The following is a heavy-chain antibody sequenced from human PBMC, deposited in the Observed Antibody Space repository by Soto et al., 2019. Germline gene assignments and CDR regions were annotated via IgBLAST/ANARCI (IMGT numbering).Heavy chain of an antibody. CDR1: GFTFSRYD. CDR3: ARGARGFDP. J-gene: IGHJ5*02. CDR2: IGTSGDT. V-gene: IGHV3-13*04. Sequence: EVQVVESGGGLVQPGGSLRLSCAASGFTFSRYDMHWVRQATGRDLEWVSGIGTSGDTYYAGSVKGRFTISRENAKNSVYLQMNSLRAGDTAVYYCARGARGFDPWGQGTLVAVSS.